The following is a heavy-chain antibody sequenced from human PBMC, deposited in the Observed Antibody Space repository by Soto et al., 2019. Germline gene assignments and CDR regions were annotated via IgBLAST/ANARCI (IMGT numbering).Heavy chain of an antibody. J-gene: IGHJ4*02. V-gene: IGHV1-69*01. Sequence: QVQLVQSGAEVKKPGSSVKVSCKASGGTFSSYAISWVRQAPGQGLEWMGGSIPIFGTANYAQKFQGRVTSTADASTSTAYMELRSIRSEDASVYYCARVPFYESSCYYLDYFADWGQGTLVTVSA. D-gene: IGHD3-22*01. CDR2: SIPIFGTA. CDR3: ARVPFYESSCYYLDYFAD. CDR1: GGTFSSYA.